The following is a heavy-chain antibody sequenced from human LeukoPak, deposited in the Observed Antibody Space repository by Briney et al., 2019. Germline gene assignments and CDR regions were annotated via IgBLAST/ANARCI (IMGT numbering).Heavy chain of an antibody. CDR1: GGSISSYY. D-gene: IGHD6-6*01. Sequence: PSETLSLTCTVSGGSISSYYWSWIRQPPGKGLEWIGYIYYSGSTNYNPSLKSRVTISVDTSKNQFSLKLSSVTAADTAVYYCARDRLMQLAQYWYFDLWGRGTLVTVSS. J-gene: IGHJ2*01. CDR3: ARDRLMQLAQYWYFDL. V-gene: IGHV4-59*12. CDR2: IYYSGST.